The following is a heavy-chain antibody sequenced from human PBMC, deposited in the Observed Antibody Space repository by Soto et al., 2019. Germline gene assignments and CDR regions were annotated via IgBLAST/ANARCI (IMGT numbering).Heavy chain of an antibody. D-gene: IGHD4-17*01. CDR2: INHSGST. J-gene: IGHJ4*02. V-gene: IGHV4-34*01. CDR1: VGSFSGYY. Sequence: PSETLCITCAFYVGSFSGYYWSWIRQPPGKGLEWIGEINHSGSTNYNPSLKSRVTISVDTSKKQFSLKLSSVTAADTAVYYCARRGYGVFDYWGQGTLVTVSS. CDR3: ARRGYGVFDY.